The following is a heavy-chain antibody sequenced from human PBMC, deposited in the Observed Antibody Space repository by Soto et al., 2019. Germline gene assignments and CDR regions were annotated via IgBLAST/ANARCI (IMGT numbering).Heavy chain of an antibody. V-gene: IGHV1-69*12. Sequence: QVQLVQSGAEVKKPGSSVKVSCKASGGTFSSYAISWVRQAPGQGLEWMGGIIPIFGTANYAQKFQGRVTITADESTRTAYMELSSRRSEDAAVYYFARDGYCSGGGGYGASGQPNWFDPWGQGTLVTVSS. D-gene: IGHD2-15*01. CDR1: GGTFSSYA. CDR2: IIPIFGTA. CDR3: ARDGYCSGGGGYGASGQPNWFDP. J-gene: IGHJ5*02.